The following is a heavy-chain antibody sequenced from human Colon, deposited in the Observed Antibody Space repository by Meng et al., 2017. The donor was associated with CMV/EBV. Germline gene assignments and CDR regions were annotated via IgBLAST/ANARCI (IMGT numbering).Heavy chain of an antibody. CDR1: GFTFDDYA. V-gene: IGHV3-NL1*01. CDR3: AKGSHGDIDY. CDR2: IYSGGST. J-gene: IGHJ4*02. D-gene: IGHD4-17*01. Sequence: GGSLRLSCAASGFTFDDYAMHWVRQAPGKGLEWVSVIYSGGSTYYADSVKGRFTISRDNSKNTLYLQMNSLRAEDTAVYYCAKGSHGDIDYWGQGTLVTVSS.